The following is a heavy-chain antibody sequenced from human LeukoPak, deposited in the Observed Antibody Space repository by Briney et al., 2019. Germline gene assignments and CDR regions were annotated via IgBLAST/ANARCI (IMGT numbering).Heavy chain of an antibody. CDR1: GFTFSSYA. CDR3: AKCGSGWSQFDY. CDR2: RDSGGGVT. V-gene: IGHV3-23*01. J-gene: IGHJ4*02. Sequence: GGSLRLSSAAPGFTFSSYAMSWVRQTPGKGLDWVSTRDSGGGVTYYADSVKCRFTISRENSKNTLSLQMDSLRAEDTAVYYCAKCGSGWSQFDYSGQGTLVTVSS. D-gene: IGHD6-19*01.